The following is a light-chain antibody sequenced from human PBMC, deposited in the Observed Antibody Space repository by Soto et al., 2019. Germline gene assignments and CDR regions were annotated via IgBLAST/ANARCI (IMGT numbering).Light chain of an antibody. Sequence: QSALTQPRSVSGSPGQSVTISCTGTSSDVGAYNYVSWYQQHPGKAPKVMIYDVNKRPSGVPDRFSGSKSDNTASLTISGLHAEDEADYYCCAYAGSYSLVFGGGTKLTVL. CDR3: CAYAGSYSLV. CDR2: DVN. J-gene: IGLJ2*01. CDR1: SSDVGAYNY. V-gene: IGLV2-11*01.